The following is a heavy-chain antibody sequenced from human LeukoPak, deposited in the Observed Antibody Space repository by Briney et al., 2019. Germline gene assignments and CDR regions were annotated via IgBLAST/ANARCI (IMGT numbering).Heavy chain of an antibody. J-gene: IGHJ4*02. CDR2: ISGSGGST. V-gene: IGHV3-23*01. D-gene: IGHD1-26*01. CDR3: AKDIGIVGGKVDS. Sequence: PGGSLRLSCAASGFTFSSYAMSWVRQAPGKGLEWVSAISGSGGSTYYADSVKGRFTISRDNSKNTLYLQMDSLGAEDTAIYYCAKDIGIVGGKVDSWGQGTLVTVSS. CDR1: GFTFSSYA.